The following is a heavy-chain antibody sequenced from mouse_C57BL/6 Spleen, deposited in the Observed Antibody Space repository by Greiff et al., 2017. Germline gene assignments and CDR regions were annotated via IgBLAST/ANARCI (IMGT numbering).Heavy chain of an antibody. CDR1: GYTFTDYN. J-gene: IGHJ4*01. CDR3: ARSGGSSYEGAMDY. D-gene: IGHD1-1*01. Sequence: VQLKESGPELVKPGASVKIPCKASGYTFTDYNMDWVKQRHGKRLEWIGDINPNNGGTIYNQKFKGKATLTVAKSSSTAYMELRILTSEDTAVYYGARSGGSSYEGAMDYWGQGTSVTVSA. CDR2: INPNNGGT. V-gene: IGHV1-18*01.